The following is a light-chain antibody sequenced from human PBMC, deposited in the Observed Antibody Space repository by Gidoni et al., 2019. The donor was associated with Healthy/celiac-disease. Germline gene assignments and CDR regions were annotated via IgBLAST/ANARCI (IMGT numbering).Light chain of an antibody. CDR2: DAS. V-gene: IGKV3-11*01. J-gene: IGKJ4*01. Sequence: EIVLTQSPATLSLSPGERATLSCRASQSVSSYLAWYQQKPGQAPRLLIYDASNRATGIPARFSGSGSGTDFTLTISSLEPEDFAVYDCQQRSNWPQTVGGGTKVEI. CDR1: QSVSSY. CDR3: QQRSNWPQT.